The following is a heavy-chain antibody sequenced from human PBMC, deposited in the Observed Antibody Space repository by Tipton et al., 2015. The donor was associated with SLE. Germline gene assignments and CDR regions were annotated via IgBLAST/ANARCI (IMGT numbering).Heavy chain of an antibody. Sequence: TLSLTCAVYGGSFSGYYWSWIRQPPGKGLEWIGEINHSGSTNYNPSLKSRVTISVDTSKNQFSLKLSSVTAADTAVYYCARRLVAAANDWYFGLWGRGTLVTVSS. CDR2: INHSGST. CDR3: ARRLVAAANDWYFGL. J-gene: IGHJ2*01. V-gene: IGHV4-34*01. D-gene: IGHD2-2*01. CDR1: GGSFSGYY.